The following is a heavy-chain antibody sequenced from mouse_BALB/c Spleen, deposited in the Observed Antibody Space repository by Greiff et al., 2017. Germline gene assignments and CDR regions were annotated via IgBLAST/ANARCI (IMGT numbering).Heavy chain of an antibody. D-gene: IGHD2-2*01. J-gene: IGHJ1*01. CDR2: ISDGGSYT. CDR1: GFTFSDYY. CDR3: ARVVTSYWYFDV. Sequence: EVMLVESGGGLVKPGGSLKLSCAASGFTFSDYYMYWVRQTPEKRLEWVATISDGGSYTYYPDSVKGRFTISRDNAKNNLYLQMSSLKSEDTAMYYCARVVTSYWYFDVWGAGTTVTVSS. V-gene: IGHV5-4*02.